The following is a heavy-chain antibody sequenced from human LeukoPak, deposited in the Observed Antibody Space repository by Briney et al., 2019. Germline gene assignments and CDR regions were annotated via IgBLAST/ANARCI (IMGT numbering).Heavy chain of an antibody. CDR3: ARVEKKLIVGSTNHWFDP. D-gene: IGHD1-26*01. V-gene: IGHV3-21*01. J-gene: IGHJ5*02. Sequence: GGSLRLSCAASGFTFSNYSMNWVRQAPGKGLEWVSSISSSSSYIYYADSVKGRFTISRDNAKNSLYLQMNSLRAEDTAVYYCARVEKKLIVGSTNHWFDPWGQGTLVTVSS. CDR2: ISSSSSYI. CDR1: GFTFSNYS.